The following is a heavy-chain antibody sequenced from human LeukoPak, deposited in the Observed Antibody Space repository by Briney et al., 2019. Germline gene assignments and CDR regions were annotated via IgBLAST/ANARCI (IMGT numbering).Heavy chain of an antibody. CDR3: AKRGTVTTFGHCDY. V-gene: IGHV3-30*04. D-gene: IGHD4-17*01. Sequence: GGSLRLSCAASGFTFSSYAMDWVRQAPGKGLEWVAVISYDGSNKYYADSVKGRFTISRDNSKNTLYLQMNSLRAEDTAVYYCAKRGTVTTFGHCDYWGQGTLVTVSS. J-gene: IGHJ4*02. CDR1: GFTFSSYA. CDR2: ISYDGSNK.